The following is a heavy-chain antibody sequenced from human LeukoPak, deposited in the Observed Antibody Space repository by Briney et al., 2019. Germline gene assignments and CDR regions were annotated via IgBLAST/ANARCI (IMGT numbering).Heavy chain of an antibody. CDR2: IYYSGST. J-gene: IGHJ4*02. D-gene: IGHD6-13*01. CDR1: GGSISSYY. V-gene: IGHV4-59*08. CDR3: ARHFSLAAAGTFDY. Sequence: SETLSLTCTVSGGSISSYYWSWIRQPPGKGLEWIGYIYYSGSTNYNPSLKSRVTISVDTSKNQFSLKLSSVTAADTAVYYCARHFSLAAAGTFDYWGQGTLVTVSS.